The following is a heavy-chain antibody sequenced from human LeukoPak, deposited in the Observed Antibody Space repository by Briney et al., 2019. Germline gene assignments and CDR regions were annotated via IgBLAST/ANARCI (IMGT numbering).Heavy chain of an antibody. D-gene: IGHD6-13*01. CDR2: INPSGGST. CDR1: GYTFTSYY. J-gene: IGHJ6*03. V-gene: IGHV1-46*03. Sequence: VASVKVSCKASGYTFTSYYMHLVRHAPGQGLEWMGIINPSGGSTSYAQKFQGRVTTTRDTSTSKVYMELSSLRSDDTAVYYCARGEQLPPSYYYYYYMDVWGKGTTVTVSS. CDR3: ARGEQLPPSYYYYYYMDV.